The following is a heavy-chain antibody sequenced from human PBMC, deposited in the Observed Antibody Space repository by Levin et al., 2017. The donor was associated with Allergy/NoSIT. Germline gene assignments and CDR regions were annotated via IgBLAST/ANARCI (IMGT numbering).Heavy chain of an antibody. Sequence: GGSLRLSCAASGFTFTSYALHWVRQAPGKRLQWVAFMSTDGATEYYAESVKGRFAISRDNSKNTVYLQMNSLRPEDTALYYCVRDPSGSFDYWGQGALVTVSS. CDR1: GFTFTSYA. V-gene: IGHV3-30*09. CDR3: VRDPSGSFDY. D-gene: IGHD1-26*01. J-gene: IGHJ4*02. CDR2: MSTDGATE.